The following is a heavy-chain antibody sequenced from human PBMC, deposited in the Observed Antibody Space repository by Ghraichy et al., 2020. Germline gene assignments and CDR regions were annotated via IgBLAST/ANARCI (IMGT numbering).Heavy chain of an antibody. J-gene: IGHJ3*02. Sequence: SETLSLTCGVSGGAVCSRNWWSWVRQSPGKGLEWIGEIYQSGSTNSNPSLKSRVTISTNKPKNHFSLRLHSVTAADTAVYYCARHITGFDAFDIWGQGKMVTVSS. V-gene: IGHV4-4*02. CDR2: IYQSGST. CDR1: GGAVCSRNW. CDR3: ARHITGFDAFDI. D-gene: IGHD1-1*01.